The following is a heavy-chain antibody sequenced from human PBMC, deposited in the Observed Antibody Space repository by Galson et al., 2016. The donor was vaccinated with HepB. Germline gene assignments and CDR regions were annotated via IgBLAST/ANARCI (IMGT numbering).Heavy chain of an antibody. Sequence: SLRLSCAASGFTFRTYGIHWVRQAPGKGLEWVAVSWFDGSDEYYGDSVKGRFTISRDNSKNTLYLQMNNLRSEDTAMYHCARDREDGYNRPFDYWGQGTLVIVSS. CDR3: ARDREDGYNRPFDY. CDR1: GFTFRTYG. J-gene: IGHJ4*02. V-gene: IGHV3-33*01. CDR2: SWFDGSDE. D-gene: IGHD5-24*01.